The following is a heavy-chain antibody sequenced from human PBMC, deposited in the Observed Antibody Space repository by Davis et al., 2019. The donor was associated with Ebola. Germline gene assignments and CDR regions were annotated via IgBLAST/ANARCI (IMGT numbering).Heavy chain of an antibody. J-gene: IGHJ4*02. V-gene: IGHV3-23*01. Sequence: GGSLRLSCAASGFTFSSYAMSWVRQAPGKGLEWVSAISGSGGSTYYADSVKGRFTISRDNSKNTLYLQMNSLRAEDTAVYYCAKDQEWQQLVRLPHFDYWGQGTLVTVSS. CDR3: AKDQEWQQLVRLPHFDY. CDR1: GFTFSSYA. D-gene: IGHD6-13*01. CDR2: ISGSGGST.